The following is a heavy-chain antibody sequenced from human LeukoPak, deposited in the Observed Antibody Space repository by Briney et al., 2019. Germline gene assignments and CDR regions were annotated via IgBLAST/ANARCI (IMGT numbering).Heavy chain of an antibody. Sequence: ASVKVSCKASGYTFTGYYMHWVRQAPGQGLEWMGWINPNSGGTNYAQKFQGRVTMTRDTSISTAYMELSRLRSDDTAVYYCARALAGFAHWFDPWGQGTLVTVSS. CDR2: INPNSGGT. CDR1: GYTFTGYY. J-gene: IGHJ5*02. V-gene: IGHV1-2*02. CDR3: ARALAGFAHWFDP. D-gene: IGHD3-9*01.